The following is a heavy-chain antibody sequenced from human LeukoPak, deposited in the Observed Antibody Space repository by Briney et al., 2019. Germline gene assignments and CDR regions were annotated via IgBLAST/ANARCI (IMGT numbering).Heavy chain of an antibody. CDR1: GGSISSSSYY. Sequence: SETLSLTCTVPGGSISSSSYYWGWIRQPPGKGLEWIGSIYYSGSTYYNPSLKSRVTISVDTSKNQFSLKLSSVTAADTAVYYCARGGTMVRGVILDPWGQGTLVTVSS. J-gene: IGHJ5*02. CDR2: IYYSGST. D-gene: IGHD3-10*01. V-gene: IGHV4-39*07. CDR3: ARGGTMVRGVILDP.